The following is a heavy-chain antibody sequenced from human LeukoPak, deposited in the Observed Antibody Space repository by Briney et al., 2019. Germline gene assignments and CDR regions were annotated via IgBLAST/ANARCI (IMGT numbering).Heavy chain of an antibody. Sequence: PGGSLRLSCAASGFTFSNHWMHWVRQAPGKGLVWGSSISQDGRRTIYADSAKGRFTIPRDNTKTTLYLHMNSLRAEDTAVYYCASTNRNDYGDYGLGYFDYWGRGTLVTVSS. J-gene: IGHJ4*02. D-gene: IGHD4-17*01. CDR2: ISQDGRRT. V-gene: IGHV3-74*01. CDR3: ASTNRNDYGDYGLGYFDY. CDR1: GFTFSNHW.